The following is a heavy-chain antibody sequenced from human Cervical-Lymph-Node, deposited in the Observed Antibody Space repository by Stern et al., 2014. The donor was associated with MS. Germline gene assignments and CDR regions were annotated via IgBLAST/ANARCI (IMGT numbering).Heavy chain of an antibody. CDR3: AREGGNTAKYFQH. D-gene: IGHD4-23*01. CDR1: GFTFRSYG. Sequence: VQLLESGGGVVQPGRSLRLSCAASGFTFRSYGMHWVRQAPGKGLEWVAVIWYDGSNKYYADSVKGRFTISRDNSKKTLYLQMNSLRAEDTAVYYCAREGGNTAKYFQHWGQGTLVTVSS. J-gene: IGHJ1*01. CDR2: IWYDGSNK. V-gene: IGHV3-33*01.